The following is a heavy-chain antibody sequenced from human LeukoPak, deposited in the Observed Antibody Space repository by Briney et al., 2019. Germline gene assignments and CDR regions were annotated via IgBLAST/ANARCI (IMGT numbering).Heavy chain of an antibody. CDR2: ISYDGRQN. CDR1: GFTVSSNY. J-gene: IGHJ4*02. CDR3: ARVYLERLTAGYFDH. V-gene: IGHV3-30*03. Sequence: GGSLRLSCVASGFTVSSNYMNWVRQAPGKGLEWVAVISYDGRQNYYADSVKGRFTISRDNSKNTLYLQMNGLRDEDSAAYYCARVYLERLTAGYFDHWGQGTWVTVSP. D-gene: IGHD2-8*01.